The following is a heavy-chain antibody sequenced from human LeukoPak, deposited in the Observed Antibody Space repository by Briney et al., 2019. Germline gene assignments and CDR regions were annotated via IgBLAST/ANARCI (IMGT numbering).Heavy chain of an antibody. CDR1: GYTFTSYD. D-gene: IGHD3-22*01. CDR3: PRAETSITMIVVVIDAFDI. CDR2: MNPNSGNT. J-gene: IGHJ3*02. V-gene: IGHV1-8*01. Sequence: GASVKVSCKASGYTFTSYDINWVRQATGQGLEWMGWMNPNSGNTGYAQKFQGRVTMTRNTSISTAYMELSSLRSEDSAVYYRPRAETSITMIVVVIDAFDIWGQGTMVTVSS.